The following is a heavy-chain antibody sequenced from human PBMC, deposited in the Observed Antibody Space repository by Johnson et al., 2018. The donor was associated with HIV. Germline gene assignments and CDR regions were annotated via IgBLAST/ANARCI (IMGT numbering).Heavy chain of an antibody. Sequence: QLVESGGGLVQPGRSLRLSCAASGFTFDDYAMHWVRQAPGKGLEWVSGISWNSGSIGYADSVKGRFTISRDNAKNSLYVQMNSLRAEDTAVYYCAKDTYSHRLTVTESGFDIWGQGTMVTVSS. D-gene: IGHD4-11*01. CDR1: GFTFDDYA. CDR2: ISWNSGSI. J-gene: IGHJ3*02. V-gene: IGHV3-9*01. CDR3: AKDTYSHRLTVTESGFDI.